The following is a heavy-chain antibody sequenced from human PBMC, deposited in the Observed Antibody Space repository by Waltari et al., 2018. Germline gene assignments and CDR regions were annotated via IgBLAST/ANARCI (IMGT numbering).Heavy chain of an antibody. CDR1: GYSISSGYY. D-gene: IGHD3-3*01. J-gene: IGHJ5*02. CDR2: IYHSGST. Sequence: QVQLQESGPGLVKPSETLPLTCTVSGYSISSGYYWGWIRQPPGKGLEWIGSIYHSGSTDNTPSLKSRVTISVDTSKNQFSLKLSSVTAADTAVYYCARAPMDYDFWSVRRNWFDPWGQGTLVTVSS. CDR3: ARAPMDYDFWSVRRNWFDP. V-gene: IGHV4-38-2*02.